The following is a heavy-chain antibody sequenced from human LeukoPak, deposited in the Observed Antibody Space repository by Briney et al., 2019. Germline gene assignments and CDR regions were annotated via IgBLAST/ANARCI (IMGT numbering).Heavy chain of an antibody. CDR1: GYIFSNYA. CDR2: INTNTGNP. J-gene: IGHJ4*02. V-gene: IGHV7-4-1*02. CDR3: ARVSLVRGIGY. D-gene: IGHD3-10*01. Sequence: ASVKVSCKASGYIFSNYAMSWVRQAPGQGLEWMGWINTNTGNPTYAQGFTGRFVFSLDTSVSTTYLQISSLKAEDTAVYYCARVSLVRGIGYWGQGTLATVSS.